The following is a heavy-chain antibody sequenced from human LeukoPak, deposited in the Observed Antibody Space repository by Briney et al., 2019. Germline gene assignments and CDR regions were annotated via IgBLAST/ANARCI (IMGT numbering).Heavy chain of an antibody. CDR2: ISSSGSTI. V-gene: IGHV3-48*03. CDR3: ARDVAYYDSSDDY. D-gene: IGHD3-22*01. Sequence: GGSLRLSCVGSGFTFSSYEMNWVRRAPGKGLEWVSYISSSGSTIYYADSVKGRFTISRDNSKNTLYLQMNSLRAEDTAVYYCARDVAYYDSSDDYWGQGTLVTVSS. CDR1: GFTFSSYE. J-gene: IGHJ4*02.